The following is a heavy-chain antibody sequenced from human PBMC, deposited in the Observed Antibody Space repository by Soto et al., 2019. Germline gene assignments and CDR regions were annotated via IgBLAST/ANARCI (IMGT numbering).Heavy chain of an antibody. CDR1: GFTFSSYA. CDR2: ISGSGGST. Sequence: GGSLRLSCAASGFTFSSYAMSWVRQAPGKGLEWVSAISGSGGSTYYADSVKGRFTISRDNSKNTLYLQMNSLRAEDTAVYYCAKDASLSLSSSWYFYYDSSGYFFYFDYWGQGTLVTVSS. D-gene: IGHD3-22*01. J-gene: IGHJ4*02. CDR3: AKDASLSLSSSWYFYYDSSGYFFYFDY. V-gene: IGHV3-23*01.